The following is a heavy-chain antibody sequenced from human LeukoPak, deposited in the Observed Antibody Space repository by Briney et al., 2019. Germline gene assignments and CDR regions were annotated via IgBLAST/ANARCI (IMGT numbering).Heavy chain of an antibody. Sequence: GGSLRLSCSPSGFTFDDYAMHWVPQAPGKGLEWVSGISWNRGSIGYADSVKGRFTIYRDNAKNSLYLQMNSLRAEDTAVYYCARGLGRYCSSTSCSFDYWGQGTLVTVAS. CDR3: ARGLGRYCSSTSCSFDY. D-gene: IGHD2-2*01. CDR2: ISWNRGSI. J-gene: IGHJ4*02. V-gene: IGHV3-9*01. CDR1: GFTFDDYA.